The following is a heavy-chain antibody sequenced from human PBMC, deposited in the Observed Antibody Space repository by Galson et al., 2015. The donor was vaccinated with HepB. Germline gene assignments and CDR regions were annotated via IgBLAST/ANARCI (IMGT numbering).Heavy chain of an antibody. Sequence: SVKVSCKASGYTFTDYYIHWVRQAPGEGLEWMGWISPKSGDTKYAQKSQGRVTLTRDTSISTAYMEVRRLTYDDTAVYYCTRGSSLTTRFPLNYWGQGTLVAVSP. J-gene: IGHJ4*02. CDR3: TRGSSLTTRFPLNY. CDR1: GYTFTDYY. CDR2: ISPKSGDT. D-gene: IGHD1-14*01. V-gene: IGHV1-2*02.